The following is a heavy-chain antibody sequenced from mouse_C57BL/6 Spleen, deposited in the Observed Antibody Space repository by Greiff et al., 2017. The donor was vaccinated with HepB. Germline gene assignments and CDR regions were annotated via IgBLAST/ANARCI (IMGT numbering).Heavy chain of an antibody. V-gene: IGHV1-74*04. CDR2: IHPSDSDT. CDR1: GYTFTSYW. D-gene: IGHD3-2*02. J-gene: IGHJ2*01. Sequence: VKLQQPGAELVKPGASVKVSCKASGYTFTSYWMHWVKQRPGQGLEWIGRIHPSDSDTNYNQKFKGKATLTVDKSSSTAYMQLSSLTSEDSAVYYCAISGQLRPLYFDYWGQGTTLTVSS. CDR3: AISGQLRPLYFDY.